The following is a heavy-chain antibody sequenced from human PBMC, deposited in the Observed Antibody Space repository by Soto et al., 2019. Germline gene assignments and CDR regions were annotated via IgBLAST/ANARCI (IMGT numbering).Heavy chain of an antibody. D-gene: IGHD1-26*01. Sequence: EVQLVESGGGLVKPGGSLRLSCAASGFTFSSYSMNWVRQAPGKGLEWVSSISSSSSYIYYADSVKGRFTISRDNAKNSLYLQMNSLRAEDTAVYYCARDASIVGATVAFDIWGQGTMVTVSS. V-gene: IGHV3-21*01. J-gene: IGHJ3*02. CDR3: ARDASIVGATVAFDI. CDR1: GFTFSSYS. CDR2: ISSSSSYI.